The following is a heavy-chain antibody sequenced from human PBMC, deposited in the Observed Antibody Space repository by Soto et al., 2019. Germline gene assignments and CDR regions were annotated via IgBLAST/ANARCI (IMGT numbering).Heavy chain of an antibody. CDR3: ATQQFFDASGFSFDQ. D-gene: IGHD3-22*01. V-gene: IGHV3-15*01. J-gene: IGHJ4*02. CDR2: IKSKTDGETV. Sequence: KPGGSLRLSCVGSGISFTTAWMNWVRQAPGKGLEWVGRIKSKTDGETVDYAAPVRGRFIISRDDSKNTVYLSVSGLKTEDTAIYYCATQQFFDASGFSFDQWGQGNLVTVSS. CDR1: GISFTTAW.